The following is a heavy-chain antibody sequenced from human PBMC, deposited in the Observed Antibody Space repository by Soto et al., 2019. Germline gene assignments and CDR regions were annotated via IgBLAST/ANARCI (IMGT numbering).Heavy chain of an antibody. CDR3: ARAVAGLDFDY. V-gene: IGHV4-4*02. D-gene: IGHD6-19*01. CDR2: IYHTAST. CDR1: NGSISSSNW. Sequence: HVQLQESGPGLVKPSGTLSLTCAVSNGSISSSNWWNWVRQPPGMELEWIGEIYHTASTNYNPSLKSRVTISVDKSKNRFSLRLNSVTAADTAVYYCARAVAGLDFDYWGQGTLVTVSS. J-gene: IGHJ4*02.